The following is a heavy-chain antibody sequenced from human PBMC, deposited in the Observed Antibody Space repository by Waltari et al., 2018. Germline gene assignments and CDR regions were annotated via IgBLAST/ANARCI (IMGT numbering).Heavy chain of an antibody. CDR3: AKMGISWYYFDD. CDR2: ISPRSGKV. V-gene: IGHV1-18*04. Sequence: QVQMVQSGTEVKKSGASVKVYCKTSGYTFTSHDVNWVRQAPGQGLEWMGRISPRSGKVDFADKFQGRLVLSTDTATATVHMELTYLTPDDTAVYFCAKMGISWYYFDDWGQGTLVTVSS. CDR1: GYTFTSHD. J-gene: IGHJ4*02. D-gene: IGHD6-13*01.